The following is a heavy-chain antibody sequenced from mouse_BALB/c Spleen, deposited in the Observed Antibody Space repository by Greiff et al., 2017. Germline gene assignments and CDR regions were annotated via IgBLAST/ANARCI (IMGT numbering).Heavy chain of an antibody. D-gene: IGHD2-10*02. J-gene: IGHJ4*01. CDR1: GFSLTSYG. Sequence: QVQLKESGPGLVAPSQSLSITCTVSGFSLTSYGVHWVRQPPGKGLEWLGVIWAGGSTNYNSALMSRLSISKDNSKSQVFLKMNSLQTDDTAMYYCAREGKYGNLYYAMDYWGQGTSVTVSS. CDR3: AREGKYGNLYYAMDY. V-gene: IGHV2-9*02. CDR2: IWAGGST.